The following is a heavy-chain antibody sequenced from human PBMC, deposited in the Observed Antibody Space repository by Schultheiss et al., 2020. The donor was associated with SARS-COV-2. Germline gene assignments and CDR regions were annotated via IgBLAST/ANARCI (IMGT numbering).Heavy chain of an antibody. D-gene: IGHD6-13*01. CDR2: IYYSGST. CDR1: GGSISSDNW. Sequence: SETLSLTCAVSGGSISSDNWWSWVRQPPGKGLEWIGYIYYSGSTNYNPSLKSRVTISVDTSKNQFSLKLSSVTAADTAVYYCARAYSSSSYRWLSDFDYWCQGTPLTVSS. V-gene: IGHV4-4*02. CDR3: ARAYSSSSYRWLSDFDY. J-gene: IGHJ4*02.